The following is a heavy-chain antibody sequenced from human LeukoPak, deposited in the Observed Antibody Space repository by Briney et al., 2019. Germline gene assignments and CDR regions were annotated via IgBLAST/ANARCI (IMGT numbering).Heavy chain of an antibody. V-gene: IGHV1-2*02. CDR2: INPNNGGT. CDR3: ARGYALYSGRYIDFDY. Sequence: ASVKVSCKASGYTFTGHYMHWVRQAPGQGLEWVGWINPNNGGTNYAQKFQGRVTMTRDTSISTAYMELSRLRSDDTAVYYCARGYALYSGRYIDFDYWGQGTLVTVSS. J-gene: IGHJ4*02. CDR1: GYTFTGHY. D-gene: IGHD1-26*01.